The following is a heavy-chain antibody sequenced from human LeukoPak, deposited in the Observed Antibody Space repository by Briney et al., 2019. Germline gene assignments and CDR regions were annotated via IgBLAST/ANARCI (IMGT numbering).Heavy chain of an antibody. J-gene: IGHJ4*02. CDR2: ISGSGGST. V-gene: IGHV3-23*01. CDR3: AKAPYYYGSEIDY. Sequence: GGSLRLSCAASGFTFSSYAMSWVRQAPGKGLEWVSAISGSGGSTYYADSVKGRFTISRDDSKNTLYLQMNSLRAEDTAVYYCAKAPYYYGSEIDYWGQGTLVTVSS. CDR1: GFTFSSYA. D-gene: IGHD3-10*01.